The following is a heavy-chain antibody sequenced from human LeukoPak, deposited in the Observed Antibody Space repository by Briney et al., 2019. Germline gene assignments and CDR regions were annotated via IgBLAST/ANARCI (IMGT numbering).Heavy chain of an antibody. V-gene: IGHV4-59*11. J-gene: IGHJ3*01. Sequence: SETLSLTCTVSGVSISSHYWSWIRQPPGKGLEWVGYAYHTGSTSSNPSLKSRATMSVDTSKNQFSLRLTSLTAADTAVYYCARDFQRRGSDAFDFWGQGTMVSVSS. CDR1: GVSISSHY. D-gene: IGHD3-10*01. CDR2: AYHTGST. CDR3: ARDFQRRGSDAFDF.